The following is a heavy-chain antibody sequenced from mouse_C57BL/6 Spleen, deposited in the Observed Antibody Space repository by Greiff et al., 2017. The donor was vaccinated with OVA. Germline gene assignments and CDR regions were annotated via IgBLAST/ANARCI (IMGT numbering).Heavy chain of an antibody. CDR1: GYTFTSYW. J-gene: IGHJ4*01. CDR2: IYPSDSET. V-gene: IGHV1-61*01. Sequence: VQLQQPGAELVRPGSSVKLSCKASGYTFTSYWMDWVKQRPGQGLEWIGNIYPSDSETHYNQKFKDKATLTVDKSSSTAYMQLSSLTSEDSAGYYCARGITTVVAKGGYYYAMDYWGQGTSVTVSS. D-gene: IGHD1-1*01. CDR3: ARGITTVVAKGGYYYAMDY.